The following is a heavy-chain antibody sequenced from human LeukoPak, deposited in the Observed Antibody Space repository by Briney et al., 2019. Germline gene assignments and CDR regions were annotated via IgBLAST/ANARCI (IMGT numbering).Heavy chain of an antibody. V-gene: IGHV3-48*04. CDR1: GFTFRIYG. Sequence: GGSLRLSCAASGFTFRIYGMNWVRQAPGKGPEWVSYISDDSDTIHYADSAKGRFTMSRDSAKNSLFLQMNSLRADDTAVYYCARATRNGYDYWGQGTLVTVSS. CDR2: ISDDSDTI. J-gene: IGHJ4*02. CDR3: ARATRNGYDY. D-gene: IGHD5-24*01.